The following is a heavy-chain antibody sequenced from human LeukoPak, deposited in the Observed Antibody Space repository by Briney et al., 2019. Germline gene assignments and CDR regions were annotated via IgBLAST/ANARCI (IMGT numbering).Heavy chain of an antibody. CDR3: ARPLRDGGYPHYYYYYYMDV. CDR2: IYYSGST. D-gene: IGHD4-23*01. Sequence: PSETLSLTCTVSGRSISSSSYYWGWIRQPPGKGLEWIGSIYYSGSTYYNPSLKSRVTISVDTSKNQFSLKLSSVTAADTAVYYCARPLRDGGYPHYYYYYYMDVWGKGTTVTVSS. V-gene: IGHV4-39*01. J-gene: IGHJ6*03. CDR1: GRSISSSSYY.